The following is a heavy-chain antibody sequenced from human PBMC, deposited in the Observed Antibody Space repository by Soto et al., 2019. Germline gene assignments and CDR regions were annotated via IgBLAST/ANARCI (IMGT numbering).Heavy chain of an antibody. CDR3: APITVPGGWWFDP. Sequence: GGSLRLSCAASGFTFSSYSMNWVRQAPGKGLEWVSYISSSSSTIYYADSVKGRFTISRDNAKNSLYLQMNSLRAEDTAVYYCAPITVPGGWWFDPWGQGTLVTVSS. CDR2: ISSSSSTI. D-gene: IGHD3-10*01. J-gene: IGHJ5*02. V-gene: IGHV3-48*01. CDR1: GFTFSSYS.